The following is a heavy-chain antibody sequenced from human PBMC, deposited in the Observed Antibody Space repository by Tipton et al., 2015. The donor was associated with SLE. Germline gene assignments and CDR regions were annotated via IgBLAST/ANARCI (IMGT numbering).Heavy chain of an antibody. CDR3: ARNQLLPYDVYDI. J-gene: IGHJ3*02. CDR2: IRSSRDYI. D-gene: IGHD2-2*01. V-gene: IGHV3-21*06. Sequence: GSLRLSCAASGFSISSYTMTWVRQAPGQGLEWVSSIRSSRDYIYHAYPVKGRLTISRENAKSSLYLQMNSLRAEDTAVYYCARNQLLPYDVYDIWGQGTMVTVSS. CDR1: GFSISSYT.